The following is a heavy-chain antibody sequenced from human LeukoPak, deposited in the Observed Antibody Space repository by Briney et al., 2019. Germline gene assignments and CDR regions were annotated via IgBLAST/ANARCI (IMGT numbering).Heavy chain of an antibody. CDR3: AKDLSIAVAGAANDY. CDR2: ISSSSSYI. J-gene: IGHJ4*02. D-gene: IGHD6-19*01. CDR1: GFTFSSYS. V-gene: IGHV3-21*04. Sequence: GGSLRLSCAASGFTFSSYSMNWVRQAPGKGLEWVSSISSSSSYIYYADSVKGRFTISRDNSKNTLYLQMNSLRAEDTAVYHCAKDLSIAVAGAANDYWGQGTLVTVSS.